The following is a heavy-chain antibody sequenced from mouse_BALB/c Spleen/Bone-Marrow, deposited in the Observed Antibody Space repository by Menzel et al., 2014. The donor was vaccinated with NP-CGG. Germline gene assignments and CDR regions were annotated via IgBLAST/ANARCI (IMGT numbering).Heavy chain of an antibody. CDR3: ARQILRGFGY. CDR1: GFAFSSYD. V-gene: IGHV5-12-1*01. D-gene: IGHD1-1*01. CDR2: ISSGGGST. Sequence: DVHLVESGGGLVKPGGSLKLSCAASGFAFSSYDMSWVRQTPEKRLEWVAYISSGGGSTYYADTVRGRFTISRDNAKNTPYLQMSSLKSEDTAMYYCARQILRGFGYWGQGTPVTVSA. J-gene: IGHJ3*02.